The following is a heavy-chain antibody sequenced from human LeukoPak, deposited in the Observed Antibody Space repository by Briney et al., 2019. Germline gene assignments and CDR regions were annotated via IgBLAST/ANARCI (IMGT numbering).Heavy chain of an antibody. CDR1: GYRFTSYG. V-gene: IGHV1-18*01. CDR2: ISAYNGNT. D-gene: IGHD2-2*01. Sequence: ASVKVSCKASGYRFTSYGISWVRQAPGQGLEWMGWISAYNGNTNYAQKLQGRATMTTDTSTSTAYMELRSLRSDDTAVYYCGWGYCSSTSCSAYYYYGMDVWGQGTTVTVSS. J-gene: IGHJ6*02. CDR3: GWGYCSSTSCSAYYYYGMDV.